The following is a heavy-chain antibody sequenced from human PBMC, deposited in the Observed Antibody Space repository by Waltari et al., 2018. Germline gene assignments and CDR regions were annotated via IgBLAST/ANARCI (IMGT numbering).Heavy chain of an antibody. D-gene: IGHD3-16*02. CDR3: ARGANDYVWGSYRPDVYYYYGMDV. V-gene: IGHV1-69*05. Sequence: QVQLVQSGAEVKKPGSSVKVSCKAAGGTFSSYAISWVRQAPGQGLEWMGGIIPIFGTANYAQKFQGRVTITTDESTSTAYMELSSLGSEDTAVYYCARGANDYVWGSYRPDVYYYYGMDVWGQGTTVTVSS. J-gene: IGHJ6*02. CDR2: IIPIFGTA. CDR1: GGTFSSYA.